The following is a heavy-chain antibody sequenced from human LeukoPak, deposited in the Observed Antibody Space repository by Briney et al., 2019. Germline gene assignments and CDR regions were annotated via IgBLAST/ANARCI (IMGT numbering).Heavy chain of an antibody. V-gene: IGHV1-18*01. CDR1: GYTFTSYG. J-gene: IGHJ4*02. CDR3: ARDSDYDYGGLFDY. CDR2: ISAYNGNT. Sequence: RASVKVSCKASGYTFTSYGISWVRQAPGQGLEWMGWISAYNGNTNYAQKLQGRVTMTTDTSTSTAYMELRSLRSDDTAVYYCARDSDYDYGGLFDYWGQGTLVTVSS. D-gene: IGHD3-16*01.